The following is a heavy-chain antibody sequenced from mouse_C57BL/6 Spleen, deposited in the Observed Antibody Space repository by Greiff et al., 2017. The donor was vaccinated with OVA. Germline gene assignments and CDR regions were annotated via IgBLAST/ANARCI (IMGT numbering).Heavy chain of an antibody. J-gene: IGHJ2*01. CDR2: IDPSDSYT. CDR3: AISGLLRVVADFDY. CDR1: GYTFTSYW. Sequence: VQLQQPGAELVRPGTSVKLSCKASGYTFTSYWMHWVKQRPGQGLEWIGVIDPSDSYTNYNQKFKGKATLTVDTSSSTAYMQLSSLTSEDSAVYYCAISGLLRVVADFDYWGQGTTLTVSS. V-gene: IGHV1-59*01. D-gene: IGHD1-1*01.